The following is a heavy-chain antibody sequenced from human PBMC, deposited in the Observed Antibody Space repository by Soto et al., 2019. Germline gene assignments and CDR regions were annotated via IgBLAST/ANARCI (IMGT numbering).Heavy chain of an antibody. J-gene: IGHJ4*02. Sequence: QVQLVESGGGVVQPGRSLRLSCAASGFTFSSYGMHWVRQAPGKGLEWVAVISYDGRNKYYADSVKGRFTISRDNSKNTLYLQMNSLRAADTAVYYCAKDDLSRYYYDSSGYYFDYWGQGTLVTVSS. CDR2: ISYDGRNK. CDR1: GFTFSSYG. D-gene: IGHD3-22*01. CDR3: AKDDLSRYYYDSSGYYFDY. V-gene: IGHV3-30*18.